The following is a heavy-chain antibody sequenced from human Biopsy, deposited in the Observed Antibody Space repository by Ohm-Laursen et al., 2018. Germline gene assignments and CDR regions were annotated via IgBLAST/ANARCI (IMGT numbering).Heavy chain of an antibody. J-gene: IGHJ5*02. CDR3: ARDYDTSGYYYVS. CDR2: IFYRGST. Sequence: SHTLSLTCAVSGGSISNNNYYWGWIRQPPGKGLEWIGSIFYRGSTHYKPSPKSRVNISVDTSKNQFSLKLNSVTAADTAVYYCARDYDTSGYYYVSWGQGTLVTVPS. D-gene: IGHD3-22*01. V-gene: IGHV4-39*01. CDR1: GGSISNNNYY.